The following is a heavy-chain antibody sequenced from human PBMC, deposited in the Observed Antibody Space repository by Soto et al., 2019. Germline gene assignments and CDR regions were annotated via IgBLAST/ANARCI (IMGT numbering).Heavy chain of an antibody. J-gene: IGHJ6*02. Sequence: PGGSLRLSCAASGFTFSSYGMHWVRQAPGKGLEWVAVIWYDGSNKYYADSVKGRFTISRDNSKNTLYLQMNSLRAEDTAVYYCARASYYGSGSPRPDYYYYGMDVWGQGTTVTVSS. V-gene: IGHV3-33*01. D-gene: IGHD3-10*01. CDR2: IWYDGSNK. CDR3: ARASYYGSGSPRPDYYYYGMDV. CDR1: GFTFSSYG.